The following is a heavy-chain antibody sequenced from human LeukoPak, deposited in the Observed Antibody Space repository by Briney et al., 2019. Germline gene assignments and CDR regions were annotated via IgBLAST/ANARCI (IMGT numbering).Heavy chain of an antibody. CDR1: GYTFTSYG. J-gene: IGHJ4*02. CDR2: ISAYNGNT. V-gene: IGHV1-18*01. Sequence: ASVKVSCKASGYTFTSYGISWVRQAPGQGLEWMGWISAYNGNTNYAQKLQGRVTMTTDTSTSTAYMELRSLRSDDTAAYYCARDRDYYDSSAFSYWGQGTLVTVSS. CDR3: ARDRDYYDSSAFSY. D-gene: IGHD3-22*01.